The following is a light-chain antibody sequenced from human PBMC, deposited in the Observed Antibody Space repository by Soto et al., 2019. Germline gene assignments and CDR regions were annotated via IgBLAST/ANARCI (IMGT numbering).Light chain of an antibody. V-gene: IGKV4-1*01. CDR1: QSVLSSSDSKNY. CDR3: QQYYSNPIT. CDR2: WAS. J-gene: IGKJ5*01. Sequence: DIVMTQSPDSLAVSLGERATINCKSSQSVLSSSDSKNYLAWHQQKPGQPPKLLIYWASTRESGVPERFSGSGSGTEFPLTISSLQAEDVAIYYCQQYYSNPITFGQGTRLEIK.